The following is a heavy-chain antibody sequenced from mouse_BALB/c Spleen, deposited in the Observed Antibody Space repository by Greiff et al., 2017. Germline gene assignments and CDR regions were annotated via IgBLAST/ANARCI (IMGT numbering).Heavy chain of an antibody. CDR3: ASPLDY. CDR1: GFNIKDYY. V-gene: IGHV14-1*02. CDR2: IDPENGNT. J-gene: IGHJ4*01. Sequence: EVKLQESGAELVRPGALVKLSCKASGFNIKDYYMHWVKQRPEQGLEWIGWIDPENGNTIYDPKFQGKASITADTSSNTAYLQLSSLTSEDTAVYYCASPLDYWGQGTSVTVSS.